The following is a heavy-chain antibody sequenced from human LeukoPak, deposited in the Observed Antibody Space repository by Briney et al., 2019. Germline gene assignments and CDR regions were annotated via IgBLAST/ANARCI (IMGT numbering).Heavy chain of an antibody. Sequence: GRSLRLSCGASGFXFTSYGMHWVRQAPGKGLDWVALIWDDGNNKYYADSVKGRFTISRDNSKNTLYLQMNSLRSEDTAVYYCARDPNTGPGYWGQGTLVTVSS. CDR3: ARDPNTGPGY. CDR1: GFXFTSYG. D-gene: IGHD1-1*01. V-gene: IGHV3-33*01. J-gene: IGHJ4*02. CDR2: IWDDGNNK.